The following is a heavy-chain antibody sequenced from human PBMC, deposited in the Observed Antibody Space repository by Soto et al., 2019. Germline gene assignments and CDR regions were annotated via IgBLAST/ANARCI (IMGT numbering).Heavy chain of an antibody. CDR1: GFTVSTKY. CDR3: ARDPCAADY. Sequence: EVQLVESGGGLVQPGGSLRLSCAASGFTVSTKYMSWVRQAPGKGLEWVSVIYSGGSTFYADPVRCRFTISRDNSKNTVNLQMNSLRAEDTAVYYCARDPCAADYWVQGTLVTVSS. CDR2: IYSGGST. D-gene: IGHD2-21*01. J-gene: IGHJ4*02. V-gene: IGHV3-66*01.